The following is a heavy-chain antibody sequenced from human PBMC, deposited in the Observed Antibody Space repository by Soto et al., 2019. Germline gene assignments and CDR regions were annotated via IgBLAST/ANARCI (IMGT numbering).Heavy chain of an antibody. CDR2: INPSGGNT. V-gene: IGHV1-46*01. CDR1: GYTFTSYY. J-gene: IGHJ3*02. Sequence: ASVKVSCKASGYTFTSYYMHWVRQAPGQGLEWMGIINPSGGNTGYAQKFQGRVTMTRNTSISTAYMELSSLRSEDTAVYYCARGRSHYHAIMITFGGVIVPTVDAFDIWGQGTMVTVS. D-gene: IGHD3-16*02. CDR3: ARGRSHYHAIMITFGGVIVPTVDAFDI.